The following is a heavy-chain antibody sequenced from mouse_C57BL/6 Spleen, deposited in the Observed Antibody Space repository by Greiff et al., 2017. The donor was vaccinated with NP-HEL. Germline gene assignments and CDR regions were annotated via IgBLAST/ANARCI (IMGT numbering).Heavy chain of an antibody. V-gene: IGHV1-18*01. J-gene: IGHJ4*01. D-gene: IGHD5-5*01. Sequence: VQLKQSGPELVKPGASVKIPCKASGYTFTDYNMDWVKQSHGKSLEWIGDINPNNGGTIYNQKFKGKATLTVDKSSSTAYMELRSLTYEDTAVYYCARGTTLGGDAMDYWGQGTSVTVSS. CDR3: ARGTTLGGDAMDY. CDR2: INPNNGGT. CDR1: GYTFTDYN.